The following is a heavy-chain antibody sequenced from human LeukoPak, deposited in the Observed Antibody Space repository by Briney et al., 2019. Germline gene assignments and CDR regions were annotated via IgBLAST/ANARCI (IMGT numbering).Heavy chain of an antibody. D-gene: IGHD4-23*01. V-gene: IGHV3-30*02. CDR1: GFTFSSYG. CDR3: ARGTGGTPIGAFDI. J-gene: IGHJ3*02. Sequence: GGSLRLSCAASGFTFSSYGMHWVRQAPGKGLEWVAFIRYDGSNKYYADSVKGRFTISRDNSKNTLYLQMNSLRADDTAVYYCARGTGGTPIGAFDIWGQGTMVTVSS. CDR2: IRYDGSNK.